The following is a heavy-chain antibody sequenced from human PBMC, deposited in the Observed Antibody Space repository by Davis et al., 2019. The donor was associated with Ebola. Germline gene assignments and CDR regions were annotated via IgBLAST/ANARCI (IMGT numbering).Heavy chain of an antibody. CDR1: GFTFSSYG. Sequence: GESLKISCAASGFTFSSYGMHWVRQAPGKGLERVALLWYDGSNKYYADSVKGRFTISRDNSKNTLYLQMNSLRAEDTAVYYCATPSITMVRGVLMGACYGMDVWGQGTTVTVSS. D-gene: IGHD3-10*01. J-gene: IGHJ6*02. CDR2: LWYDGSNK. V-gene: IGHV3-33*01. CDR3: ATPSITMVRGVLMGACYGMDV.